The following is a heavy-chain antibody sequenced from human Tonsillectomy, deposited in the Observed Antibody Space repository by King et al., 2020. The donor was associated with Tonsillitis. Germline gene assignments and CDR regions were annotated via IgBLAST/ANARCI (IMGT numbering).Heavy chain of an antibody. D-gene: IGHD6-13*01. Sequence: VQLVESGGGVVQPGRSLRLSCAASGFTFSSYAMHWVRQAPGKGLEWVAVISYDGSNKYYADSVKGRFTISRDSSKNTLYLQMNSLRAEDTAVYYCARDSNSSWYTDYWGQGTLVTVSS. CDR2: ISYDGSNK. V-gene: IGHV3-30*04. J-gene: IGHJ4*02. CDR1: GFTFSSYA. CDR3: ARDSNSSWYTDY.